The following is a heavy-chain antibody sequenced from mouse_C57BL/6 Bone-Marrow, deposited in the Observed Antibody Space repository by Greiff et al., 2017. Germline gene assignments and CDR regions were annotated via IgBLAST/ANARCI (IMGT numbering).Heavy chain of an antibody. CDR2: GQGLEWIG. CDR1: YTFSRRVH. CDR3: SRDSAVYYCASSYYGSSYVGYFDY. Sequence: QVQLQQSGPELARPWASVKISCQAFYTFSRRVHFAIRDTNYWMQWVKQRPGQGLEWIGAIYPGNGDTSYNQKFKGKATLTADKSAGTAYMQLSSLTSRDSAVYYCASSYYGSSYVGYFDYWGQGTTLTVSS. V-gene: IGHV1-87*01. D-gene: IGHD1-1*01. J-gene: IGHJ2*01.